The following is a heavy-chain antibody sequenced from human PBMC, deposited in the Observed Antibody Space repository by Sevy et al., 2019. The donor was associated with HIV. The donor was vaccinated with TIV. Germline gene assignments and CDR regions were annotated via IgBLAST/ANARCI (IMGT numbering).Heavy chain of an antibody. CDR2: IAYDGSNK. D-gene: IGHD3-3*01. CDR1: GFVFSSYA. Sequence: GGSRLSCTASGFVFSSYAMHWVRQAPGKGLEWVAFIAYDGSNKNYADSVKGRFTLSSDNSKNTLYLQMNSLGAEDTAVYYCARPRFLEWLSSAAFDIWGQGTMVTVSS. V-gene: IGHV3-30*04. CDR3: ARPRFLEWLSSAAFDI. J-gene: IGHJ3*02.